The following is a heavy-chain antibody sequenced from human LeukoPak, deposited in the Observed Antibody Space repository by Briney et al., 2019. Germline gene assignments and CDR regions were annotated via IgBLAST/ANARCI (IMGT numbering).Heavy chain of an antibody. CDR2: IYYSGST. Sequence: SETLSLTCTVSGGSISSYYWSWIRQPLGKGLEWIGYIYYSGSTNYNPSLKSRVTISVDTSKNQFSLKLSSVTAADTAVYYCARVEMATAGGFDYWGQGTLVTVSS. V-gene: IGHV4-59*08. J-gene: IGHJ4*02. D-gene: IGHD5-24*01. CDR1: GGSISSYY. CDR3: ARVEMATAGGFDY.